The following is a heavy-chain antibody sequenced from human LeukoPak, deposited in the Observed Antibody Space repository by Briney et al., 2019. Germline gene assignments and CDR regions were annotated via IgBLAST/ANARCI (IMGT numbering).Heavy chain of an antibody. CDR2: ISGSGGST. V-gene: IGHV3-23*01. Sequence: GGSLRLSCAASGFTFSSYAMSWVRQAPGKGLEWVSAISGSGGSTYYADSVKGRFTISRDNAKNSLYLQMNSLRAEDMALYYCAKDSGDSSSWYEGDAFDIWGQGTMVTVSS. CDR1: GFTFSSYA. CDR3: AKDSGDSSSWYEGDAFDI. J-gene: IGHJ3*02. D-gene: IGHD6-13*01.